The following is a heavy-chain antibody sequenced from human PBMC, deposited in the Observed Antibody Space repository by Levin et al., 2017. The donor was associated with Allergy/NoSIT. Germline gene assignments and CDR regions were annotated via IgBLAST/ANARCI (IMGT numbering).Heavy chain of an antibody. V-gene: IGHV1-8*01. CDR2: MNPNSGNT. D-gene: IGHD3-22*01. J-gene: IGHJ6*02. Sequence: ASVKVSCKASGYTFTSYDINWVRQATGQGLEWMGWMNPNSGNTGYAQKFQGRVTMTRNTSISTAYMELSSLRSEDTAVYYCAMGYYYDSSGWDYYYYGMDVWGQGTTVTVSS. CDR1: GYTFTSYD. CDR3: AMGYYYDSSGWDYYYYGMDV.